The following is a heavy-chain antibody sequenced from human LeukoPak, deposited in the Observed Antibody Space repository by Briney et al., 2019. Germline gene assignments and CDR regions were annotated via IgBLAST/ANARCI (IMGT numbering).Heavy chain of an antibody. J-gene: IGHJ3*01. D-gene: IGHD2-21*01. CDR1: GFIFNDYW. Sequence: GGSLRLSCAVSGFIFNDYWMAWVRQAPGKGLEWVANIKPDESERNYVDSVKGRVTISRDSAKNSLYLQMNSLRAEDTAVYYCAINGCYRGVCDFDVWGQGTMVTVSS. CDR3: AINGCYRGVCDFDV. V-gene: IGHV3-7*01. CDR2: IKPDESER.